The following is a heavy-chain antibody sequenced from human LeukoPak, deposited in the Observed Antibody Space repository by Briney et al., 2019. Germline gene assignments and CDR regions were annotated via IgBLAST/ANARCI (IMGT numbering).Heavy chain of an antibody. J-gene: IGHJ4*02. CDR2: IIPIFGTA. Sequence: SVKVSCKASGGTFSSYAISWVRQAPGQGLEWMGGIIPIFGTANYAQKFQGRVTITADESTSTAYMELSSLRSEDTAVYYCAMCLSGYYLGFDYWGQGTLVTVSS. CDR3: AMCLSGYYLGFDY. D-gene: IGHD3-3*01. CDR1: GGTFSSYA. V-gene: IGHV1-69*01.